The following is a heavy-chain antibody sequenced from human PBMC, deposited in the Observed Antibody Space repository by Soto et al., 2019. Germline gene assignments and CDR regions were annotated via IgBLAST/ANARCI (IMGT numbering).Heavy chain of an antibody. Sequence: GASVKVSCKASGVSFSSYASSWVRQAPGKGLEWMGGIIPIFGTANYAQKFQGRVTITADESTSTAYMELSSLRSEDTAVYYCASGPIYGGYDSGNDYWGQGTLVTVSS. CDR3: ASGPIYGGYDSGNDY. J-gene: IGHJ4*02. CDR2: IIPIFGTA. CDR1: GVSFSSYA. D-gene: IGHD5-12*01. V-gene: IGHV1-69*13.